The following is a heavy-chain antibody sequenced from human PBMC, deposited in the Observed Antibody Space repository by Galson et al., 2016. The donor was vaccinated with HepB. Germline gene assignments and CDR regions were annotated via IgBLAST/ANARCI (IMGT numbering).Heavy chain of an antibody. CDR2: IKTKSEGETT. J-gene: IGHJ4*02. V-gene: IGHV3-15*01. D-gene: IGHD6-19*01. CDR3: STDGLWYSSGWYGGRAGH. CDR1: GLTFRNVW. Sequence: SLRLSCAAPGLTFRNVWMTWVRQAPGKGLEWVGRIKTKSEGETTDYAAPVKGRFSISRDDPRNTVYLQMDSLKTEDTGVYYCSTDGLWYSSGWYGGRAGHWGQGIQVTVSS.